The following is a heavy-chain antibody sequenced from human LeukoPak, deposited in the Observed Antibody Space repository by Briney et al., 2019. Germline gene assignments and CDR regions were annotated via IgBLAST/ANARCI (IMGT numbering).Heavy chain of an antibody. CDR2: ISGGSSFT. Sequence: GGSLRLSCAASGFSFSSFSMNWVRQAPGKGLEWVSYISGGSSFTYYVDSVKGRFTISRDNAKNSLYLQMNSLRAEDTAVYYCARQSRPVDYWGQGTLVTVSS. CDR3: ARQSRPVDY. CDR1: GFSFSSFS. V-gene: IGHV3-21*01. J-gene: IGHJ4*02.